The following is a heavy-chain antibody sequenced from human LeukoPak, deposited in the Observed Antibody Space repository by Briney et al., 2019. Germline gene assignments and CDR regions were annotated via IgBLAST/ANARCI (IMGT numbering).Heavy chain of an antibody. J-gene: IGHJ4*02. CDR3: ARSRTTVTYYFDY. CDR1: GFTFSSYE. D-gene: IGHD4-17*01. V-gene: IGHV3-48*03. CDR2: ISSSGSTI. Sequence: GGSLRLSCAASGFTFSSYEMNWVRQAPGKGLEWVSYISSSGSTIYYADSVKGRFTISRDNAKNSLYLQMNSLRAEDTAVYYCARSRTTVTYYFDYWGQGTLVTVSS.